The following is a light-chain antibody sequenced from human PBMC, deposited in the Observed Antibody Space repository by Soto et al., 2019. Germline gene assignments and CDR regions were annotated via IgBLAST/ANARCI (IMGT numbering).Light chain of an antibody. CDR3: SSYTSSAYVV. V-gene: IGLV2-14*01. J-gene: IGLJ2*01. CDR2: DVS. CDR1: SSDVGGYNY. Sequence: QSALTQPASVSGSPGQSITISRTGTSSDVGGYNYVSWYQQHPGKAPKLMIYDVSNRPSGVSNRFSGSKSGNTASLTISGLQAEDEADYYCSSYTSSAYVVFGGGTKLTVL.